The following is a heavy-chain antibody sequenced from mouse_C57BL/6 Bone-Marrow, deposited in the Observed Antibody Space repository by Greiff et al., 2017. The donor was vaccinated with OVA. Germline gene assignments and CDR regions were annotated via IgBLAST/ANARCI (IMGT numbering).Heavy chain of an antibody. V-gene: IGHV1-59*01. CDR3: ARDYYGSRFLFDY. J-gene: IGHJ2*01. Sequence: QVQLQQPGAELVRPGTSVKLSCKASGYTFTSYWMHWVKQRPGQGLEWIGVIDPSDSYTNYNQKFKGKATLTVDTSSSTAYMQLSSLTSEDSAVDYCARDYYGSRFLFDYWGQGTTLTVSS. CDR2: IDPSDSYT. CDR1: GYTFTSYW. D-gene: IGHD1-1*01.